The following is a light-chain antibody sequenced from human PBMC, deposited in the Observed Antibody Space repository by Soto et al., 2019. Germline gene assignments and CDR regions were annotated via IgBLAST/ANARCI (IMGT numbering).Light chain of an antibody. V-gene: IGKV1-5*03. J-gene: IGKJ1*01. CDR1: QSIENW. CDR2: RAS. Sequence: NHMTQSPSTLSASVVDIFTITFLSSQSIENWLAWYQQKPGKAPNLLIYRASSLRTGVPSRFSGSGFGTDFTLTISSLQPEDFATYYCQQYNGYSWAFGLGTKVDI. CDR3: QQYNGYSWA.